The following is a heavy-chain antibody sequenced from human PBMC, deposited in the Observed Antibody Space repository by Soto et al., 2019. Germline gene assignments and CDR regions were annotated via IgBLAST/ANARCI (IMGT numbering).Heavy chain of an antibody. V-gene: IGHV3-23*01. CDR1: GFTFTNYV. J-gene: IGHJ4*02. D-gene: IGHD2-2*01. CDR2: ISNSVSNT. CDR3: ASRRCSSASCGPGLFDS. Sequence: EVQLLESGGGLVQPGGSLRLSCAASGFTFTNYVMSWVRQAPGKGLEWVSGISNSVSNTYYADSVKGRFTISRDNSKSTLYLQMNSLRVEATAVYYCASRRCSSASCGPGLFDSWGQGTLVTVSS.